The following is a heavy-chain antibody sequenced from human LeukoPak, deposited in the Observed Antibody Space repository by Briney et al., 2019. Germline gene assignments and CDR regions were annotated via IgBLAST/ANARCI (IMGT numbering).Heavy chain of an antibody. CDR2: IYKSGST. J-gene: IGHJ4*02. CDR3: ARHGGSTDFDPFDY. V-gene: IGHV4-39*01. CDR1: GGSISSTSYY. D-gene: IGHD1-26*01. Sequence: PSETLSLTCTVSGGSISSTSYYWGWIRQPPGRGLEWIGSIYKSGSTYYYPSLKSRVTISVDTSKNQFSLKLSSVTAADTAVYYCARHGGSTDFDPFDYWGQGALVTVSS.